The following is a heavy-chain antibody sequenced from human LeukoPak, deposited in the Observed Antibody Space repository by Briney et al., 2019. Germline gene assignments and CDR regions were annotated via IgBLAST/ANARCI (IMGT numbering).Heavy chain of an antibody. CDR3: ARDTPSRLEPQTGADYYMDV. D-gene: IGHD1-1*01. J-gene: IGHJ6*03. CDR2: IIPIFGTA. Sequence: GASVKVSCKASGGTFSSYAISWVRQAPGQGLEWMGGIIPIFGTANYAQKFQGRVTITTDESTSTAYMELSSLRSEDTAVYYCARDTPSRLEPQTGADYYMDVWGKGTTVTVSS. CDR1: GGTFSSYA. V-gene: IGHV1-69*05.